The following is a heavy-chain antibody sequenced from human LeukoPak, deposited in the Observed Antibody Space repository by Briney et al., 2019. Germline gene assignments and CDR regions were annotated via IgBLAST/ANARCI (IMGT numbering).Heavy chain of an antibody. Sequence: PGRSLRLSCAASGFTFSSYAMHWVRQAPGKGLEWVAVISYDGSNKYYADSVKGRFTISRDNSKNTLYLQMNSLRAEDTAVYYCAKTGGGSSWYRDYYGMDVWGQGTTVTVSS. CDR3: AKTGGGSSWYRDYYGMDV. CDR1: GFTFSSYA. CDR2: ISYDGSNK. V-gene: IGHV3-30-3*02. J-gene: IGHJ6*02. D-gene: IGHD6-13*01.